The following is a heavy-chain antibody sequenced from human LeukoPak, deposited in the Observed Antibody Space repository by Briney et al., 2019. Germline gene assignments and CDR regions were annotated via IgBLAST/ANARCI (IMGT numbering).Heavy chain of an antibody. Sequence: GASVKVSCKASGGTFSSYAISWVRQAPGQGLEWMGRIIPILGIANYAQKFQGRVTITADKSTSTAYMELSSLRSEDTAVYYCARVSYYDSSGYKYGMDVLGQGTTVTVSS. J-gene: IGHJ6*02. D-gene: IGHD3-22*01. CDR2: IIPILGIA. V-gene: IGHV1-69*04. CDR1: GGTFSSYA. CDR3: ARVSYYDSSGYKYGMDV.